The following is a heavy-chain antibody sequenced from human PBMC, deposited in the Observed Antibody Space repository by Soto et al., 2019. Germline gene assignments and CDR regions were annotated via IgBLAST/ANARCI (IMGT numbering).Heavy chain of an antibody. D-gene: IGHD3-10*01. CDR3: ARQLLGLDDAFDI. Sequence: ASLKVSCKASGYTFTSYAMHWVRQAPGQRLEWMGWINAGNGNTKYSQKFQGRVTITRDTSASTAYMELSSLRSEDTAVYYCARQLLGLDDAFDIWGQGTMVTVSS. CDR2: INAGNGNT. CDR1: GYTFTSYA. J-gene: IGHJ3*02. V-gene: IGHV1-3*01.